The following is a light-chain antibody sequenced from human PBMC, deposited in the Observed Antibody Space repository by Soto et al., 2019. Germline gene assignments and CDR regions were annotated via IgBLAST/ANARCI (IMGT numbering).Light chain of an antibody. Sequence: QSVLTQPPSVSAAAGQRVTISCSGGYSDIGTNSVSWYQHLPAAAPKLLIYDNDRRPSEISDRFSASKSGTSATLGIAGLQTGDEADYYCATWETSPSPHVVFGGGTKVTVL. J-gene: IGLJ2*01. CDR2: DND. CDR3: ATWETSPSPHVV. V-gene: IGLV1-51*01. CDR1: YSDIGTNS.